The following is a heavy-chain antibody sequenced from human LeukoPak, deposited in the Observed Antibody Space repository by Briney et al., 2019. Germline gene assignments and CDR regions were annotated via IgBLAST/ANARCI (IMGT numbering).Heavy chain of an antibody. CDR1: GYTFTGYY. CDR2: INPNSGNT. D-gene: IGHD6-13*01. J-gene: IGHJ6*02. V-gene: IGHV1-8*02. CDR3: ARGQPYSSSWYAPYYYYGMDV. Sequence: ASVKVSCKASGYTFTGYYMHWVRQAPGQGLEWMGWINPNSGNTGYAQKFQGRVTMTRNTSISTAYMELSSLRSEDTAVYYCARGQPYSSSWYAPYYYYGMDVWGQGTTVTVSS.